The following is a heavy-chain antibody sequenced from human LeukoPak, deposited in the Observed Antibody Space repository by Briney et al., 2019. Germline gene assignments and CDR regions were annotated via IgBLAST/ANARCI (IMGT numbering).Heavy chain of an antibody. D-gene: IGHD3-3*01. CDR2: IYHSGST. V-gene: IGHV4-38-2*01. Sequence: PSETLSLACAVSGYSISSGYYWGWIRQPPGKGLEWIGSIYHSGSTYYNLSLKSRVTISVDTSKNQFSLKLSSVTAADTAVYYCAGGITIFGVVISHWYFDLWGRGTLVTVSS. J-gene: IGHJ2*01. CDR3: AGGITIFGVVISHWYFDL. CDR1: GYSISSGYY.